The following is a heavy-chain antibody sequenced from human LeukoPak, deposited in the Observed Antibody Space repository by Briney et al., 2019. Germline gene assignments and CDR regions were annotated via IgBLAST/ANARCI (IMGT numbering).Heavy chain of an antibody. D-gene: IGHD3-9*01. CDR2: IIPIFGTA. J-gene: IGHJ5*02. CDR3: ARAMGRVRYFDWLTKIGSFDP. V-gene: IGHV1-69*13. Sequence: GASVKVSCKASGGTFSSYAITWVRQAPGQGLEWMGGIIPIFGTANYAQKFQGRVTITADESTSTAYMELSSLRSEDTAVYYCARAMGRVRYFDWLTKIGSFDPWGQGTLVTVSS. CDR1: GGTFSSYA.